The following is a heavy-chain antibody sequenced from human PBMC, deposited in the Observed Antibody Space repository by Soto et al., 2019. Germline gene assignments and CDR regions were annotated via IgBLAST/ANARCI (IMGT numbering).Heavy chain of an antibody. V-gene: IGHV4-59*01. CDR2: VYNSGST. CDR3: ARAPGYCSGGRCYDY. Sequence: SQTLPLPCTVSGGSIGSIYWPWILQPTGKGLEWIGYVYNSGSTNYNPSLKSRVTISVDTSKNQFSLKLSSVTAADTAVYYCARAPGYCSGGRCYDYWGQGTLVTVSS. D-gene: IGHD2-15*01. J-gene: IGHJ4*02. CDR1: GGSIGSIY.